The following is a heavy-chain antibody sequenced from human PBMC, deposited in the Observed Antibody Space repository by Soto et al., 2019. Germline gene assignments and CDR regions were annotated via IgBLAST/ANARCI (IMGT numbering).Heavy chain of an antibody. CDR1: GGSISSGDYY. J-gene: IGHJ5*02. V-gene: IGHV4-30-4*01. D-gene: IGHD3-22*01. CDR2: IYYSGST. Sequence: QVQLQESGPGLVKPSQTLSLTCTVSGGSISSGDYYWSWIRQPPGKGLEWIGYIYYSGSTYYNPSPHGSVNKFGDTAKHPFSLKLSSVTAADTAVYYCARTLYYYDSSGYYYPPPDWFDPWGQGTLVTVSS. CDR3: ARTLYYYDSSGYYYPPPDWFDP.